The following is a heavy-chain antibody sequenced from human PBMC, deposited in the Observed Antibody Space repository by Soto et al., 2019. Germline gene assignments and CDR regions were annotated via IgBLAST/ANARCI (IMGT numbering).Heavy chain of an antibody. V-gene: IGHV1-69*06. CDR1: GGTFSSYA. CDR3: ARGTSDSSGYYFDY. CDR2: IIPIFGTA. J-gene: IGHJ4*02. Sequence: GASVKVSCKASGGTFSSYAISWVLQAPGQGLEWMGGIIPIFGTANYAQKFQGRVTITADKSTSTAYMELSSLRSEDTAVYYCARGTSDSSGYYFDYWGQGTLVTVSS. D-gene: IGHD3-22*01.